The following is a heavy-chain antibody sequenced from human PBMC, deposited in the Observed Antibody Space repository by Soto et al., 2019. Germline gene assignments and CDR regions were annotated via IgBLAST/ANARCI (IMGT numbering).Heavy chain of an antibody. CDR3: ARSPDIVATINYYYYGMDV. V-gene: IGHV1-69*13. CDR2: IIPIFGTA. CDR1: GGTFSSYA. Sequence: SVKVSCKASGGTFSSYAISWVRQAPGQGLEWMGGIIPIFGTANYAQKFQGRVTITADESTSTAYMELSSLRSEDTAVYYCARSPDIVATINYYYYGMDVWGQGTTVTVSS. D-gene: IGHD5-12*01. J-gene: IGHJ6*02.